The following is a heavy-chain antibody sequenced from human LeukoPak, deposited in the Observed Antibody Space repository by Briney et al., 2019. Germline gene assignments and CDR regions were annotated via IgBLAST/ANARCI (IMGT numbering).Heavy chain of an antibody. CDR1: EFTFSDYY. J-gene: IGHJ4*02. CDR2: ISGSGYTI. D-gene: IGHD1-1*01. CDR3: SRPSETGRYSAPLDF. V-gene: IGHV3-11*04. Sequence: PGGSLRLSCTASEFTFSDYYMSWIRQAPGKGLEWLAYISGSGYTIYYADSVKGRSTISRDNAKNSLHLQMKRLRAEDTAVYYCSRPSETGRYSAPLDFWGQGTLVTVSS.